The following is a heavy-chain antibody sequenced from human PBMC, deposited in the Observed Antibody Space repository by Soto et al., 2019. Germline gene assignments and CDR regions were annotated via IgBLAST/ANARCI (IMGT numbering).Heavy chain of an antibody. CDR3: ARDPAP. CDR2: IYNSGTT. CDR1: GGSITRGGYY. V-gene: IGHV4-31*03. J-gene: IGHJ5*02. Sequence: QVQLQESGPGLVKPSETLSLTCTVSGGSITRGGYYWSWIRQHPGKGLEWIGYIYNSGTTYYNPSPKSRVTISVDTSKKQFSLKLTAVAAAVTAVYYCARDPAPWGQGTLVTVSS.